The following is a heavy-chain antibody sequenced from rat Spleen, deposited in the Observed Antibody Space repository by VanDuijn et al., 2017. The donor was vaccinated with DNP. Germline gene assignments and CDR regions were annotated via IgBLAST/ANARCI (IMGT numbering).Heavy chain of an antibody. CDR3: ARGSTSIYWYFDF. Sequence: EVQLVESGGDLVQPGRSLKLSCAASGFTFSNYAMAWVRQAPTKGLEWVASISYEGSSTYYGDSVKGRFTISRDDAKSSLYLQMNSLKSEDTATYYCARGSTSIYWYFDFWGPGTMVTVSS. J-gene: IGHJ1*01. D-gene: IGHD3-1*01. CDR2: ISYEGSST. V-gene: IGHV5-22*01. CDR1: GFTFSNYA.